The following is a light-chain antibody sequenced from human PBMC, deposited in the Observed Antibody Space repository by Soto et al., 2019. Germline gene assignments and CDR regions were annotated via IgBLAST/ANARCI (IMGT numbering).Light chain of an antibody. J-gene: IGKJ1*01. CDR3: QQYNHWLWT. Sequence: ETMLTQSTATLSAAPGERVTLSCRATQSVTYNLAWYQQKPGQAPRLLIYGASTRATGIPARFSGRGSGTEFTLTITSLQSEDFAVYYCQQYNHWLWTFGQGTKVEIK. CDR2: GAS. CDR1: QSVTYN. V-gene: IGKV3-15*01.